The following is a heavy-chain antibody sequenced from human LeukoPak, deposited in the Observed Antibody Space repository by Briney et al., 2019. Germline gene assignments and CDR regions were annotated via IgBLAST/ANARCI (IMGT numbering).Heavy chain of an antibody. CDR2: IRYDGSDS. D-gene: IGHD6-13*01. CDR1: GFTFGDYA. Sequence: GGSLRLSCSAFGFTFGDYAFHWVRQAPGRGLEWLAFIRYDGSDSYYADSVKGRFTISRDNSKNTLYLQMNSLRAEDTAVYYCASPGYSSSWHYFDYWGQGTLVTVSS. CDR3: ASPGYSSSWHYFDY. V-gene: IGHV3-30*02. J-gene: IGHJ4*02.